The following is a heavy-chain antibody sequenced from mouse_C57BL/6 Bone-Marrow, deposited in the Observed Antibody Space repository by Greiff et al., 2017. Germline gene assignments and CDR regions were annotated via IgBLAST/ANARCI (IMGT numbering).Heavy chain of an antibody. CDR3: DYDYFYYYAMDY. CDR1: GYTFTSYW. V-gene: IGHV1-59*01. D-gene: IGHD2-4*01. J-gene: IGHJ4*01. Sequence: QVQLQQPGAELVRPGTSVKLSCKASGYTFTSYWMHWVKQRPGQGLEWIGVIDPSDSYTNYNQKFKGKATLTVDTSSSTAYMQLSSLTSEDSAVYYCDYDYFYYYAMDYWGQGTSVTVSS. CDR2: IDPSDSYT.